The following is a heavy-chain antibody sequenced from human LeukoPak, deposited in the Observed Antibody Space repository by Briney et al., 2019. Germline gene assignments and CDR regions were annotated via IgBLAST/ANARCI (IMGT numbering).Heavy chain of an antibody. V-gene: IGHV4-34*03. J-gene: IGHJ3*02. CDR3: KAFSYYYDSSGYYVGQEGDAFDI. Sequence: SETLSLTCAVYGGSFSGYYWSWIRQPPGKGLEWIGEINHSGSTNYNPSLKSRVTISVDTSKNQFSLKLSSVTAADTAVYYCKAFSYYYDSSGYYVGQEGDAFDIWGQGTMVTVSS. D-gene: IGHD3-22*01. CDR2: INHSGST. CDR1: GGSFSGYY.